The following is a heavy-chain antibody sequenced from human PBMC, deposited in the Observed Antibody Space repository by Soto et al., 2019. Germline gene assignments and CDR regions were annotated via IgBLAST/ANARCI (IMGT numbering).Heavy chain of an antibody. D-gene: IGHD2-21*02. Sequence: QLQLQESGSGLVKPSQTLSLTCAVSGGSISSGGYSWSWIRQPPGKGLEWIGYIYHSGSTYYNPSLKSRVTISVDRSKNQFSLKLSSVTAADTAVYYCARAGAYGGNSVRHCQHWGQGTLVTVSS. V-gene: IGHV4-30-2*01. J-gene: IGHJ1*01. CDR2: IYHSGST. CDR1: GGSISSGGYS. CDR3: ARAGAYGGNSVRHCQH.